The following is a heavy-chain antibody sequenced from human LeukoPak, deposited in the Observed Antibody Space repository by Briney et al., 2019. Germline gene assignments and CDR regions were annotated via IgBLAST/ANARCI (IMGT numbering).Heavy chain of an antibody. Sequence: GGSLRLSCSASGFTFSTYAINWLRQAPGKGLEWVSAISAGGDSTLYADSVKGRFTISRDSSRNTLYLQMRNLIVEDTALYYCARWVYYYDFWGQGTLLTVSS. CDR3: ARWVYYYDF. D-gene: IGHD5-24*01. J-gene: IGHJ4*02. CDR1: GFTFSTYA. CDR2: ISAGGDST. V-gene: IGHV3-23*01.